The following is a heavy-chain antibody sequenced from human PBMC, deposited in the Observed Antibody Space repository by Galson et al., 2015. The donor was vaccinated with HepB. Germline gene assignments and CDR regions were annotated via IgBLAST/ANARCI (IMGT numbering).Heavy chain of an antibody. V-gene: IGHV3-53*01. CDR2: IYSGGST. CDR1: GFTVSSNY. D-gene: IGHD3-3*01. J-gene: IGHJ4*02. CDR3: AREVVGRFSSLYYFDY. Sequence: SLRLSCAASGFTVSSNYMSWVRQAPGKGLEWVSVIYSGGSTYYADSVKGRFTISRDNSKNTLYLQMNSLRAEDTAVYYCAREVVGRFSSLYYFDYWGQGTLVAVSS.